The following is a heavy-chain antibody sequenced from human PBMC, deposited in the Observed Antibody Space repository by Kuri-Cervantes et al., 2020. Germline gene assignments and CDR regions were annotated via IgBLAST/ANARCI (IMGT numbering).Heavy chain of an antibody. J-gene: IGHJ4*02. CDR1: GGSFSGYY. CDR2: INHSGST. Sequence: SETLSLTCAVYGGSFSGYYWSWVRQPPGKGLEWIGEINHSGSTNYNPSLKSRVTISVDTSKNQFSLKLSSVTAADTAVYYCARHSLGDSSGWDFDCWGQGTLVTVSS. V-gene: IGHV4-34*01. D-gene: IGHD6-19*01. CDR3: ARHSLGDSSGWDFDC.